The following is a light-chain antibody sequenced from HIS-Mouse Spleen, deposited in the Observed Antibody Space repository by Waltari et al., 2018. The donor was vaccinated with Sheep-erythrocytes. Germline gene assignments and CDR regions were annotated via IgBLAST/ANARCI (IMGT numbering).Light chain of an antibody. CDR1: SRDVGSYNR. Sequence: QSALTQPASVSGSPGQSITLSCTGPSRDVGSYNRVSWYQPHPGKAPKLMIYEGSKRPSGVSNRFSGSKSGNTASLTISGLQAEDEADYYCCSYAGSSTPWVFGGGTKLTVL. CDR2: EGS. V-gene: IGLV2-23*01. J-gene: IGLJ3*02. CDR3: CSYAGSSTPWV.